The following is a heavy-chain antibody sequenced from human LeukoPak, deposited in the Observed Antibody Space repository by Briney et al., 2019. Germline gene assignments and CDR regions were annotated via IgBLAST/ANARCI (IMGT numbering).Heavy chain of an antibody. CDR3: ATDWGSSSWVVGFFDY. V-gene: IGHV3-66*02. J-gene: IGHJ4*02. CDR2: IYSGGST. Sequence: GGSLRLSCAASGFTVSRNYMTWVRQAPGKGLEWVSVIYSGGSTYYADSVKGRFTISSDNSKNTLYLQMNSLIAEDPAVYYCATDWGSSSWVVGFFDYWGQGTLVTVSS. D-gene: IGHD6-13*01. CDR1: GFTVSRNY.